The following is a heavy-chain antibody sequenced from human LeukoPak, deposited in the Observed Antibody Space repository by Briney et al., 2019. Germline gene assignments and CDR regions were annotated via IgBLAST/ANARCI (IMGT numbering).Heavy chain of an antibody. CDR1: GFTFSSYS. Sequence: PGGSLRLSCAASGFTFSSYSMNWVRQAPGKGLEWVSSISSSSSYIYYADSVKGRFTISRDNAKNSLYLQVNSLRAEDTAVYYCARGPAGGHYYYYMDVWGKGTTVTVSS. V-gene: IGHV3-21*01. CDR3: ARGPAGGHYYYYMDV. CDR2: ISSSSSYI. D-gene: IGHD2-2*01. J-gene: IGHJ6*03.